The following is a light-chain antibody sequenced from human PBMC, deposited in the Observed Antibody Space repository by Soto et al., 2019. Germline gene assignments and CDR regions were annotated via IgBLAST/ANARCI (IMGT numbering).Light chain of an antibody. CDR1: SGHSSYA. V-gene: IGLV4-69*01. CDR2: LNSDGSH. Sequence: QLVLTQSPSASASLGASVKLTCTLSSGHSSYAIAWHQQQPEKGPRYLMKLNSDGSHSKGDGIPDRFSGSSSGAERYLTISSLQSEDEADYYCQTCGTGIQVVFGGGTKLTVL. CDR3: QTCGTGIQVV. J-gene: IGLJ2*01.